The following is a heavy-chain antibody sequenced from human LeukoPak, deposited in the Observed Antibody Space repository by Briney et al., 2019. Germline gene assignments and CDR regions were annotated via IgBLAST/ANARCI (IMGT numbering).Heavy chain of an antibody. J-gene: IGHJ5*02. D-gene: IGHD3-3*01. CDR1: GGSISSGGYY. Sequence: SETLSLTCTVSGGSISSGGYYWSWIRQHPGKGLEWIGYIYYSGSTYYNPSLKSRVTISVDTSKNQFSLKLSSVTAADTAVYYCARFVWSGHGPSWFDPWGQGTLVTVSS. CDR2: IYYSGST. CDR3: ARFVWSGHGPSWFDP. V-gene: IGHV4-31*03.